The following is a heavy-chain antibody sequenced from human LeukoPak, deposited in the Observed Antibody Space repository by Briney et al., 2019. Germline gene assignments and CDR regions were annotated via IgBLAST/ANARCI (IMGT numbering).Heavy chain of an antibody. CDR3: AHGAYCSSTSCYSYFDY. CDR1: GFSLSTSGVG. Sequence: ESGPTLVNPTQTLTLTCTFSGFSLSTSGVGVGWIRQPPGKALEWLALIYWNDDKRYSPSLKNRLTITNDTSKNQVVLTMTNLDPVDTATYYCAHGAYCSSTSCYSYFDYWGQGTLVTVSS. V-gene: IGHV2-5*01. D-gene: IGHD2-2*01. CDR2: IYWNDDK. J-gene: IGHJ4*02.